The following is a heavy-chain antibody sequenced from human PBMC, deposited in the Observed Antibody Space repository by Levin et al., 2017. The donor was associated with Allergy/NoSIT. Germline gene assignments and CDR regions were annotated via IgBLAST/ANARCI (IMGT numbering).Heavy chain of an antibody. J-gene: IGHJ6*02. CDR1: GFSFSSYG. CDR2: ISFDGGMI. V-gene: IGHV3-30*18. Sequence: SCAASGFSFSSYGMHWVRQAPGKGLEWVAVISFDGGMIYYADSMKGRFIISRDNSKNTLFLQMNSLSIEDTAVYYCAKVAHFGSSGTFGMDVWGQGTTVTVSS. D-gene: IGHD6-19*01. CDR3: AKVAHFGSSGTFGMDV.